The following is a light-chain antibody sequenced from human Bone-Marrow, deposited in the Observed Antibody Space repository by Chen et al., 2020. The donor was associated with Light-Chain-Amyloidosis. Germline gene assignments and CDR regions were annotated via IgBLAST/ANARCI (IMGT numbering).Light chain of an antibody. V-gene: IGLV3-25*03. Sequence: SYELTQPPSVSVSPGQTARITCSGDDLPTKYAYWYQQKPGQAPVLVIHRDTERPSGSSERVSGASSGTTATLTISGVQAEDEADYHCQSAYSSGTYEVIFGGGTKLTVL. CDR2: RDT. CDR3: QSAYSSGTYEVI. CDR1: DLPTKY. J-gene: IGLJ2*01.